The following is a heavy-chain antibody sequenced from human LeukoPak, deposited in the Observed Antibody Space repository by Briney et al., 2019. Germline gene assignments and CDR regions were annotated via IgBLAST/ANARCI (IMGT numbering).Heavy chain of an antibody. CDR1: GGSFSFYY. Sequence: SETLSLTCAVYGGSFSFYYWSWIRQPPEKGLEWIGEINLSGSTNYNPSLKSRVTISIDTSKNQFSLKLSSVTAADTAVYYCASNYDFWSGYYHFDYWGQGTLDCVSS. V-gene: IGHV4-34*01. CDR2: INLSGST. D-gene: IGHD3-3*01. CDR3: ASNYDFWSGYYHFDY. J-gene: IGHJ4*02.